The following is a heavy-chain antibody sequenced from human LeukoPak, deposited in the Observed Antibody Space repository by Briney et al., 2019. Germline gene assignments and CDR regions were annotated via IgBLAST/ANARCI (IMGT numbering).Heavy chain of an antibody. J-gene: IGHJ2*01. CDR1: GGSISSYY. D-gene: IGHD3-22*01. V-gene: IGHV4-4*07. Sequence: PSETLSLTCTVSGGSISSYYWSWIRQPAGKGLEWIGRIYTSGSTNYNPSLKSRVTMSVDTSKNQFSLKLSSVTAADTAVYYCARDVPTYYYDSSGYYAGLWYFDLWGRGTLVTVSS. CDR3: ARDVPTYYYDSSGYYAGLWYFDL. CDR2: IYTSGST.